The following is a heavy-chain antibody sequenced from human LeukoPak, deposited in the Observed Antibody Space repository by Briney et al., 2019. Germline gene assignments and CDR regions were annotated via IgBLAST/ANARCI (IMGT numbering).Heavy chain of an antibody. D-gene: IGHD3-10*01. J-gene: IGHJ4*02. CDR3: ARRGGRNGWGDFDY. CDR1: GFSLSTNA. V-gene: IGHV3-23*01. CDR2: ISVSGDST. Sequence: GGSLRLSCAASGFSLSTNAMNWVRQAPGEGLEWISTISVSGDSTFYADSVQSRFTISRDTSKNSLSLHMNSLRAEDTAVYFCARRGGRNGWGDFDYWGQGTLVTVSS.